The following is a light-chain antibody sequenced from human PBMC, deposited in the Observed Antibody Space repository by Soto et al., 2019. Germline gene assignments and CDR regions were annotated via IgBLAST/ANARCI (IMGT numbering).Light chain of an antibody. J-gene: IGKJ4*01. V-gene: IGKV1-5*03. Sequence: DIQMTQSPSTLSASVGDRVTITCRASESIGSWLAWYQQKPGKAPKLLIYKASSLESGVPSRFSGSGSGTEFTLTISSLQPDDFATYYCQQYNSYPLTFGGGTKVEIK. CDR2: KAS. CDR3: QQYNSYPLT. CDR1: ESIGSW.